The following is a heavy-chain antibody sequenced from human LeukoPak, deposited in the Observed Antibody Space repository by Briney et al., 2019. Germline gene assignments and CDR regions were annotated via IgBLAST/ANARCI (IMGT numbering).Heavy chain of an antibody. CDR2: ISGSGGST. V-gene: IGHV3-23*01. D-gene: IGHD3-22*01. J-gene: IGHJ4*02. CDR1: GFTFSSYA. Sequence: PGGSLRLSCAASGFTFSSYAMSWVRQAPGKGLEWVSAISGSGGSTYYADSVKGRFTISRDNSKNTLYLQMNSLRAEDTAVYYCARLPYYYDSSGTNFEYWGQGTLVTVSS. CDR3: ARLPYYYDSSGTNFEY.